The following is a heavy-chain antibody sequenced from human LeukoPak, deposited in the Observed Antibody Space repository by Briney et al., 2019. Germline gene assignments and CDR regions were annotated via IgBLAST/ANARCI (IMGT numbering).Heavy chain of an antibody. CDR2: IIPIFGTA. J-gene: IGHJ4*02. V-gene: IGHV1-69*05. D-gene: IGHD3-3*01. Sequence: GASVKVSCKASGYTFTSYDINWVRQAPGQGLEWMGRIIPIFGTANYAQKFQGRVTITTDESTSTAYMELSSLRSEDTAVYYCASAPEYDDFWSGLGDWGQGTLVTVSS. CDR3: ASAPEYDDFWSGLGD. CDR1: GYTFTSYD.